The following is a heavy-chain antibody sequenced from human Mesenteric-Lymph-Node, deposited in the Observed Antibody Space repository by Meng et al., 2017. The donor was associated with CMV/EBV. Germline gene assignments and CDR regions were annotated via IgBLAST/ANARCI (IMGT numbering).Heavy chain of an antibody. CDR1: GFTFSNAW. D-gene: IGHD3-10*01. J-gene: IGHJ4*02. CDR3: TTDYYGSGSYYKGY. V-gene: IGHV3-15*01. CDR2: IKSKTDGGRT. Sequence: SGFTFSNAWMSWVRQAPGKGLEWVGRIKSKTDGGRTDYAAPVKGRFIISRDDSKNTLYLQMNSLKTEDTAVYYCTTDYYGSGSYYKGYWGQGTLVTSPQ.